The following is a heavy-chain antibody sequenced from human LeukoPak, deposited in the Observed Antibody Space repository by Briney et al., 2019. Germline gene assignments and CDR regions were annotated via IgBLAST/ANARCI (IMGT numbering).Heavy chain of an antibody. D-gene: IGHD1-26*01. CDR3: ATASGSLDAFDI. J-gene: IGHJ3*02. CDR1: GGFISRCGYY. V-gene: IGHV4-31*03. Sequence: TSETLSLTCTVSGGFISRCGYYWSWIRQHPGKGLEWIGYIYYSGSTYYNPSLKSRVTISVDTSKNQFSMKLSSVTAAATAVYYCATASGSLDAFDIWGQGTMVTVSS. CDR2: IYYSGST.